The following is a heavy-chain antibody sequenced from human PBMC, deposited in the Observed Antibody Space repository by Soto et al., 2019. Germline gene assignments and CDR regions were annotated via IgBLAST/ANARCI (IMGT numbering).Heavy chain of an antibody. CDR2: IYYSGST. V-gene: IGHV4-31*03. Sequence: QVQLQESGPGLVKPSQTLSLTCTVSGGSISSGGYYWSWIRQHPGKGLEWIGYIYYSGSTYYNPSLPLRVSFSVATSKTQFYLKLSCVTAADTAVYYCAREALVQYYYGSSGYSRYYGLDVWGQGTTVTVSS. D-gene: IGHD3-22*01. CDR3: AREALVQYYYGSSGYSRYYGLDV. J-gene: IGHJ6*02. CDR1: GGSISSGGYY.